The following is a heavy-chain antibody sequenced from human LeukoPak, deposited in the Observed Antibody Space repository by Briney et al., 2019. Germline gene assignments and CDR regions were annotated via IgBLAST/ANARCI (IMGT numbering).Heavy chain of an antibody. CDR2: ISSSSSYI. V-gene: IGHV3-21*04. CDR1: GFTFSSYA. CDR3: TRVLAAAANALDI. J-gene: IGHJ3*02. Sequence: GGSLRLSCAASGFTFSSYAMSWVRQAPGKGLEWVSSISSSSSYIYYADSVKGRFTISRDNAKNSLYLQMNSLKTEDTAVYYCTRVLAAAANALDIWGQGTMVTVSS. D-gene: IGHD6-13*01.